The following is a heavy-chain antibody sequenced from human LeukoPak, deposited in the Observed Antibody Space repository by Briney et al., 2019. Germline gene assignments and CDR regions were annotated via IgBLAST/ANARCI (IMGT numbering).Heavy chain of an antibody. J-gene: IGHJ4*02. D-gene: IGHD3-16*01. V-gene: IGHV4-28*03. CDR2: IYYGGST. Sequence: PSETLSLTCAVSGYSISSSNWWGWIRQPPGKGLEWIGYIYYGGSTNYNPSLKSRVTISVDTSKNQFSLKLSSVTAADTAVYYCARALGGGWEYNDYWGQGTLVTVSS. CDR3: ARALGGGWEYNDY. CDR1: GYSISSSNW.